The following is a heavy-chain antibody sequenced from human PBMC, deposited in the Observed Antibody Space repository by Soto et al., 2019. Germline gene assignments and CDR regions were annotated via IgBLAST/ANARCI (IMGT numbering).Heavy chain of an antibody. CDR3: ARDRIAAAGSHYYYGMDV. D-gene: IGHD6-13*01. Sequence: SVKVSCKASGGTFSSYAISWVRQAPGQGLEWMGGIIPIFGTANYAQKFQGRVTITADESTSTAYMELSSLRSEDTAVYYCARDRIAAAGSHYYYGMDVWGQGTTVTVSS. CDR1: GGTFSSYA. V-gene: IGHV1-69*13. J-gene: IGHJ6*02. CDR2: IIPIFGTA.